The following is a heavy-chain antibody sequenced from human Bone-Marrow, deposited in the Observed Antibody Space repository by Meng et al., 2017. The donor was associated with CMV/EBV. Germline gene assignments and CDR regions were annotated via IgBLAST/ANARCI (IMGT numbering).Heavy chain of an antibody. V-gene: IGHV1-46*01. J-gene: IGHJ4*02. CDR1: GYTFTSYY. CDR2: INPSGGST. CDR3: ARAGYYDSSGYWYFDY. Sequence: ASVKVSCKASGYTFTSYYMHWVRQAPGQGLEWMGIINPSGGSTSYAQKFQGRVTMTRDTSTSTAYMELSSLRSEDTAVYYCARAGYYDSSGYWYFDYWGQGTLVTVYS. D-gene: IGHD3-22*01.